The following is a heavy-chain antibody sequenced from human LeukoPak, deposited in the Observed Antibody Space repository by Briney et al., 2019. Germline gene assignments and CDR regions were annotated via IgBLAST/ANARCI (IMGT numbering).Heavy chain of an antibody. CDR1: GFTFDDYA. V-gene: IGHV3-30-3*01. J-gene: IGHJ3*02. D-gene: IGHD5-12*01. CDR2: ISYDGSNK. Sequence: PGRSLRPSCAASGFTFDDYAMHWVRQAPGKGLEWVAVISYDGSNKYYADSVKGRFTISRDNSKNTLYLQMNSLRAEDTAVYYCAREGYDVGAFDIWGQGTMVTVSS. CDR3: AREGYDVGAFDI.